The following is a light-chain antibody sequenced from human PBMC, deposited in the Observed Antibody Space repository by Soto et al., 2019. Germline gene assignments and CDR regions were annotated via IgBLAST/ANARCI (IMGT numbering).Light chain of an antibody. CDR1: QSITTY. J-gene: IGKJ5*01. V-gene: IGKV1-39*01. Sequence: DIQMTQSPSSLSASVGDRFTITCRASQSITTYLNWYQQKPGKAPKLLIYAASSLQSGVPSRFSGSGSGTDFTLTISRLQPEDFATYYCQQSSSSPITFGQGTRLEIK. CDR3: QQSSSSPIT. CDR2: AAS.